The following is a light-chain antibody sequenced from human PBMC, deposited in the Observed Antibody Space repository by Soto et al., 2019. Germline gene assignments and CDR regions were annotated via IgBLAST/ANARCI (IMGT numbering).Light chain of an antibody. J-gene: IGKJ1*01. CDR2: DAS. CDR1: QSVSSY. V-gene: IGKV3D-15*01. Sequence: EIVMTQSPSTLSVSPGRRPTLGCRASQSVSSYLAWYQQKPGQAPRLLXYDASNRATGIPARFSGSGCGTDFTLTISSLQSEDFAVYYCQQYNNWPPVTFGQGTKVDIK. CDR3: QQYNNWPPVT.